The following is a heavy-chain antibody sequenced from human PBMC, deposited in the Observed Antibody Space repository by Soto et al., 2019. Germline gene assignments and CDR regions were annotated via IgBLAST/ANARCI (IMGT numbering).Heavy chain of an antibody. V-gene: IGHV4-59*01. J-gene: IGHJ4*02. CDR3: ARWNEGLDY. D-gene: IGHD1-1*01. Sequence: SETLSLTCAVSGGSISGYYWSWVRQAPGKGLEWIGFIYYTGVTDYDRSLQSRVTLSVDTSKNQFSMRLNSVTAADTAVYYCARWNEGLDYWGQGTLVTVSS. CDR1: GGSISGYY. CDR2: IYYTGVT.